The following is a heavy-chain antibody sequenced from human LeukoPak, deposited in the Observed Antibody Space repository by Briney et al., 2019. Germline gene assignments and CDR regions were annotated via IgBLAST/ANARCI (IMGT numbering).Heavy chain of an antibody. V-gene: IGHV4-34*01. CDR2: INHSGST. CDR1: GGSFSGYY. D-gene: IGHD2-15*01. J-gene: IGHJ4*02. CDR3: ARRPNYRYCSGGSCDKGLDY. Sequence: PSETLSLTCAVYGGSFSGYYWSWIRQPPGKGLGWIGEINHSGSTNYNPSLKSRVTISVDTSKNQFSLKLSSVTAADTAVYYCARRPNYRYCSGGSCDKGLDYWGQGTLVTVSS.